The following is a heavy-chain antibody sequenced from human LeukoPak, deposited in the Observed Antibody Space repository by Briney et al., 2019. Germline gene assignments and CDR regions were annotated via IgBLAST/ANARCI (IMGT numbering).Heavy chain of an antibody. CDR1: GFRFNKDW. V-gene: IGHV3-7*01. D-gene: IGHD2-2*01. CDR2: IKQDGSEM. CDR3: ARAQTLAVTPAAMPYYFDY. Sequence: GGSLRLSCAASGFRFNKDWMSWVRQAPGKGLEWVANIKQDGSEMYYVDSVEGRFTVSRDNAKNSLYLQMDSLRAEDTAVYYCARAQTLAVTPAAMPYYFDYWGQGSLVTVSS. J-gene: IGHJ4*02.